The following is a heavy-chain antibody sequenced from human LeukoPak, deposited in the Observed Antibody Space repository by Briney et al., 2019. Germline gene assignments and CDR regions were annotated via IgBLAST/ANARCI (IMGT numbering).Heavy chain of an antibody. J-gene: IGHJ6*04. CDR2: ISPGGGPT. CDR1: GFPFSIYG. V-gene: IGHV3-23*01. Sequence: GGTLRLSCAGSGFPFSIYGMNWVRQAPGKGLEWVSGISPGGGPTYYADSVKGRFTISRDNAKNSLYLQMNSLRAEDTAVYYCAELGITMIGGVWGKGTTVTISS. CDR3: AELGITMIGGV. D-gene: IGHD3-10*02.